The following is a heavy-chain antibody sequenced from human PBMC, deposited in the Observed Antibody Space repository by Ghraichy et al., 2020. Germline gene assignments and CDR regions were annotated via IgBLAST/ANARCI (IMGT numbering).Heavy chain of an antibody. V-gene: IGHV4-59*01. CDR2: IYYSGST. J-gene: IGHJ4*02. CDR1: GGSFSDYY. CDR3: ARSLEMTTIPLY. Sequence: SETLSLTCSVSGGSFSDYYWGWIRQPPGKGLEWIGYIYYSGSTNYNPSLKSRVTISLDTSKNQFSLKLNSVTAADTALYYCARSLEMTTIPLYWGQGTLVTVSS. D-gene: IGHD5-24*01.